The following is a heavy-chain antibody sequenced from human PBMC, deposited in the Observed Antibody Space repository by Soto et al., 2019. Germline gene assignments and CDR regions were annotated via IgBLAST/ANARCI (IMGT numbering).Heavy chain of an antibody. CDR2: ISGGGDRT. V-gene: IGHV3-23*01. CDR1: GFTFIKYA. D-gene: IGHD2-2*01. CDR3: ARKVWGSTSRPDWWYFDL. Sequence: EVQLLESGGGLVQPGGSLRLSCVGSGFTFIKYAMNWVRQTPGKGLEWVSTISGGGDRTFDADTVKGRFTISRDNSKNTVNLQMHRLRADDTAVYYCARKVWGSTSRPDWWYFDLWGRGALVTVSS. J-gene: IGHJ2*01.